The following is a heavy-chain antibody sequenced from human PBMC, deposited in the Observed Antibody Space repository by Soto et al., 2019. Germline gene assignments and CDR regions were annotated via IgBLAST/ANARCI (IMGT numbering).Heavy chain of an antibody. D-gene: IGHD3-16*01. CDR2: IIPILGIA. CDR1: GGTFSSYT. CDR3: ARGIPECYGYIWGNDDY. V-gene: IGHV1-69*02. J-gene: IGHJ4*02. Sequence: SVKVSCKASGGTFSSYTISWVRQAPGQGLEWMGRIIPILGIANYAQKFQGRVTMTADKSTSTAYMELSSLRSEDTAVYYCARGIPECYGYIWGNDDYRGQRTLVTVSS.